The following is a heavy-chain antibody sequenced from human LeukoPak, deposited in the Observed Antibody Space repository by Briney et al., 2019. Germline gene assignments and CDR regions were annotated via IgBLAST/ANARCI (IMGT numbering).Heavy chain of an antibody. J-gene: IGHJ6*02. CDR2: ISGSGGST. Sequence: GGSLRLSCAASGFTFSSYAMSWVRQAPGKGLEWVSAISGSGGSTYYADSVKGRFTISRDNSKNTLYLQMNSLRAEDTAVYYCAQRVVVVVAATYSDFYGMDVWGQGTTVTVSS. V-gene: IGHV3-23*01. CDR1: GFTFSSYA. CDR3: AQRVVVVVAATYSDFYGMDV. D-gene: IGHD2-15*01.